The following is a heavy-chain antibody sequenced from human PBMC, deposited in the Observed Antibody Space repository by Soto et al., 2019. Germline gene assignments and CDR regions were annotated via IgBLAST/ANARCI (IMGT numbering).Heavy chain of an antibody. D-gene: IGHD6-19*01. CDR1: GFTFSTDS. CDR3: ARFFGSGFDY. Sequence: EVQLVESGGGLVQPGGSLRLSCVASGFTFSTDSMNWVRQAPGKGLEWVAHISTSGATRYYADSVKGRFPISRDNAKTSLYLQMDSLRNEYTAVYYCARFFGSGFDYWGQGTLVTVSS. V-gene: IGHV3-48*02. J-gene: IGHJ4*02. CDR2: ISTSGATR.